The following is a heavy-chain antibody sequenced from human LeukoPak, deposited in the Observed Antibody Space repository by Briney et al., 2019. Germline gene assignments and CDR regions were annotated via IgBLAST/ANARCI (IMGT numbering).Heavy chain of an antibody. D-gene: IGHD3-10*01. CDR2: LSADNGNT. CDR3: ARDAPPAMVRGVIIYMDV. CDR1: AYTFSSYG. V-gene: IGHV1-18*01. Sequence: GAAVKLTCKAAAYTFSSYGISRVRRAPGQGHGWHGRLSADNGNTNYAQKFQGRVTMTTDTSTSTAYMEVRSLRSDDTAVYYCARDAPPAMVRGVIIYMDVWGKGTTVTVS. J-gene: IGHJ6*04.